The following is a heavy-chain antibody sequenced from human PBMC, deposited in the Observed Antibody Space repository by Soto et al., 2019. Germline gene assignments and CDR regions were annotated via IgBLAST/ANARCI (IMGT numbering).Heavy chain of an antibody. D-gene: IGHD2-2*01. V-gene: IGHV4-4*02. Sequence: QVQLQESGPGLVKPSETLSLTCAVSGESISGSQWWRWVRLPPGKGLERIGEIPHTGTTNYNPAHKRRVPMSVDKPKTQFSLHLTAVPAAATAVYYCARVISSRDEYFDYWGQGTVVTVSP. CDR1: GESISGSQW. CDR3: ARVISSRDEYFDY. CDR2: IPHTGTT. J-gene: IGHJ4*02.